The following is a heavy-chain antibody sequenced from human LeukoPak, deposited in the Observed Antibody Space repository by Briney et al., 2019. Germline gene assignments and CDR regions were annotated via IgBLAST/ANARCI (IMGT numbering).Heavy chain of an antibody. CDR3: ARVAEIQDAFDI. CDR2: IYYSGST. V-gene: IGHV4-31*03. CDR1: GGSISSGGYY. J-gene: IGHJ3*02. Sequence: KPSQTLSLTCTVSGGSISSGGYYWSWIRQHPGKGLEWIGYIYYSGSTYYNPSLKSRVTISVDTSKNQFSLKLSSVTAADTAVYYCARVAEIQDAFDIWGQGTMVTVSS.